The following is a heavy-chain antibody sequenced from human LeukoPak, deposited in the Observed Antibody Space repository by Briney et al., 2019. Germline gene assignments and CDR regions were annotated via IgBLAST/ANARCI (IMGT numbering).Heavy chain of an antibody. CDR1: GFTFDDYG. CDR2: INWNGGST. Sequence: GGSLRLSCAASGFTFDDYGMSWVRQAPGKGLEWVSGINWNGGSTGYADSVKGRFTISRDNAKNSLHLQMNSLRAEDTASYYCARGPEYYYYYMDVWGKGTTVTVSS. J-gene: IGHJ6*03. V-gene: IGHV3-20*04. CDR3: ARGPEYYYYYMDV.